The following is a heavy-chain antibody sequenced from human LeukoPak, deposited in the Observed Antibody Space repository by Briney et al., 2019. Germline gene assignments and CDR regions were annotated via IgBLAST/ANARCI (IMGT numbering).Heavy chain of an antibody. V-gene: IGHV4-34*01. D-gene: IGHD2-2*01. Sequence: SETLSLTCAVYGGSFSGYYWSWIRQPPGKGLEWIGEINHSGSTNYNPSLKSRVTISVDTSKNQFSLKLSSVTAADTAVHYCARGVIVVVPAAMDNWFDPWGQGTLVTVSS. CDR1: GGSFSGYY. CDR3: ARGVIVVVPAAMDNWFDP. J-gene: IGHJ5*02. CDR2: INHSGST.